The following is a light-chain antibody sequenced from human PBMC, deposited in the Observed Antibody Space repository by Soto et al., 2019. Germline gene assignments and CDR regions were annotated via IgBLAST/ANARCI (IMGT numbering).Light chain of an antibody. J-gene: IGKJ1*01. CDR1: ETIATN. V-gene: IGKV3-15*01. CDR3: QQYFEWRPLT. Sequence: VITQSPATLSVSPCETATLSCGPSETIATNLAWYQHKPGQAPSLLISGASTRAAGISDRFRGSGSGTEFKFTLSSLRSEDSAISYCQQYFEWRPLTFGKGTKVDIK. CDR2: GAS.